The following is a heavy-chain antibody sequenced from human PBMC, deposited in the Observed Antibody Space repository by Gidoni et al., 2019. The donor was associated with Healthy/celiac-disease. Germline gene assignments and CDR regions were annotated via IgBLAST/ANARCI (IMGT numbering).Heavy chain of an antibody. D-gene: IGHD3-10*01. CDR3: ARQGWFGDEFHLFDY. Sequence: QVQLQESGPGLVKPSETLSLTCTVSGGSISSYYRSWIRQPPGKGLEWIGYIYYSGSTNYNPSLKSRVTISVDTSKNQFSLKLSSVTAADTAVYYCARQGWFGDEFHLFDYWGQGTLVTVSS. V-gene: IGHV4-59*08. J-gene: IGHJ4*02. CDR2: IYYSGST. CDR1: GGSISSYY.